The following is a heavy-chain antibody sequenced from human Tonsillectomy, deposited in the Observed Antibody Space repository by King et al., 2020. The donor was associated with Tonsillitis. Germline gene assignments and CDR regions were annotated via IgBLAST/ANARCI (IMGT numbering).Heavy chain of an antibody. CDR1: GYTFTSYA. V-gene: IGHV7-4-1*02. CDR2: INTNTGNP. CDR3: ARGEDSSGWYGPYYYYGMDV. J-gene: IGHJ6*02. D-gene: IGHD6-13*01. Sequence: VQLVQSGSELKKPGASVKVSCKASGYTFTSYAMNWVRQAPGQGLEWMGWINTNTGNPTYAQGFTGRFVFSLDTSVTTAYLQISSLKAEDTAVYYCARGEDSSGWYGPYYYYGMDVWGQGSTVTVSS.